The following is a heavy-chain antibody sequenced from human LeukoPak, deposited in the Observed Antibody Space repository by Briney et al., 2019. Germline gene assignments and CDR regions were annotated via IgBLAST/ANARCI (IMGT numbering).Heavy chain of an antibody. J-gene: IGHJ4*02. CDR1: GFTFISYW. CDR2: IESDGSST. V-gene: IGHV3-74*01. Sequence: PGGSLRLSCAASGFTFISYWMHWVRQAPGKGLVWVSRIESDGSSTTYADFVKGRFTISRDNAKKMLYLQMTSLTVEDTAVYYCARDQPDYWGQGTLVTVSP. CDR3: ARDQPDY.